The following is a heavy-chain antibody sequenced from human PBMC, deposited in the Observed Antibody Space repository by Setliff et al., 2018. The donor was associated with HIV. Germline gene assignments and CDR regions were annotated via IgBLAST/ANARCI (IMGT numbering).Heavy chain of an antibody. Sequence: GGSLRLSCAASGFTFSDYSMNWFRQTPGKGLEWVSFIHSSSSRIYYADSVKGRFTVSRDNAKNTLYLQMNSLRAEDTAVYYCTKNLYRSPWSPLDYWGQGTLVTVSS. CDR3: TKNLYRSPWSPLDY. CDR1: GFTFSDYS. CDR2: IHSSSSRI. D-gene: IGHD6-19*01. V-gene: IGHV3-48*04. J-gene: IGHJ4*02.